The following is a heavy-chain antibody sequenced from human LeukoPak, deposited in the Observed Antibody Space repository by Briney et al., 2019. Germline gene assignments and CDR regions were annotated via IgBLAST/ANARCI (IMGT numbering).Heavy chain of an antibody. CDR3: ARDSAAAAGTPDY. D-gene: IGHD6-13*01. CDR1: GFTLNSYT. J-gene: IGHJ4*02. CDR2: ISGSSTYI. Sequence: PGRSLRLSCAASGFTLNSYTMNWVRQAPGRGLEWVSSISGSSTYIYYADSLKGRFTISRDNAKNSLYLQMNSLRAEDTAVYYCARDSAAAAGTPDYWGQGTLVTVSS. V-gene: IGHV3-21*01.